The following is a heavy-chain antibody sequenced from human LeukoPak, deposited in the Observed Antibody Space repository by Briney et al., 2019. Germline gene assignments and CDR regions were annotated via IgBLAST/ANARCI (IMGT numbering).Heavy chain of an antibody. D-gene: IGHD3-3*01. CDR2: MSDIGPST. CDR3: ARRLSLRFDAFAV. CDR1: GFTVTDYA. V-gene: IGHV3-23*01. J-gene: IGHJ3*01. Sequence: GGSLRLSCAASGFTVTDYAMTWIRQSPGKGLEWVPSMSDIGPSTYYADSVKGRFTISRDTSNNTLFLQMNSLRAEDTALYYCARRLSLRFDAFAVWGPGTVVTVSS.